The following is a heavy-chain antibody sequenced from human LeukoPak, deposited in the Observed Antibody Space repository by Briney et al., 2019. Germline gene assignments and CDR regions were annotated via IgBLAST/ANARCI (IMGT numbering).Heavy chain of an antibody. CDR3: ARAYSSASGRDAFVS. CDR2: ISSSSSTI. Sequence: GGPLPLSRAASGFTFNSYNMNWLRQAPGKGLEWVSYISSSSSTIYYPHSVKGRFTISRDNAKNSLFLQINSLSDEDTAEDYFARAYSSASGRDAFVSWGVGTLVSVS. CDR1: GFTFNSYN. D-gene: IGHD6-6*01. J-gene: IGHJ3*02. V-gene: IGHV3-48*02.